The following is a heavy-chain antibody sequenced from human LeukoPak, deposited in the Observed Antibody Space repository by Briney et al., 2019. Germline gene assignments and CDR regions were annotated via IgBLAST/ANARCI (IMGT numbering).Heavy chain of an antibody. D-gene: IGHD2-2*01. J-gene: IGHJ4*02. CDR3: AKWDIVVVPAAVRGEGYFDY. Sequence: PGGSLRLSCAASGFTFSSYAMSWVRQAPGKGLEWVSAISGSGGSTYYADSVKGRFTISRDNSKNTLYLQMNSLRAEDTAVYYCAKWDIVVVPAAVRGEGYFDYWGQGTLVTVSS. CDR2: ISGSGGST. CDR1: GFTFSSYA. V-gene: IGHV3-23*01.